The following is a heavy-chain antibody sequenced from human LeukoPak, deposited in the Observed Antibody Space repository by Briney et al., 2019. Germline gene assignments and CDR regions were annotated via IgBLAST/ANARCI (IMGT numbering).Heavy chain of an antibody. J-gene: IGHJ4*02. D-gene: IGHD3-22*01. CDR1: GFTFDDYA. CDR2: ISWDGGST. CDR3: ARGRYDSSGYYPIFDY. V-gene: IGHV3-43D*03. Sequence: GGSLRLSCAASGFTFDDYAMHWVRQAPGKGLEWVSLISWDGGSTYYADSVKGRFTISRDNAKNSLYLQMNSLRAEDTAVYYCARGRYDSSGYYPIFDYWGQGTLVTVSS.